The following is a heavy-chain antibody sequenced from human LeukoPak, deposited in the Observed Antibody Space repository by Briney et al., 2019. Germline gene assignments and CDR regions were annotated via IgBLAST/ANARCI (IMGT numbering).Heavy chain of an antibody. J-gene: IGHJ6*02. D-gene: IGHD3-9*01. CDR3: ATGSPRRTYYDILTGYRTAWYYYGMDV. CDR2: FDPEDGET. Sequence: ASVKVSCKVSGYTLTELSMHWVRQAPGKGLEWMGGFDPEDGETIYAQKFQGRVTMTEDTSTDTAYMELSSLRSEDTAVYYCATGSPRRTYYDILTGYRTAWYYYGMDVWGQGTTVTVSS. CDR1: GYTLTELS. V-gene: IGHV1-24*01.